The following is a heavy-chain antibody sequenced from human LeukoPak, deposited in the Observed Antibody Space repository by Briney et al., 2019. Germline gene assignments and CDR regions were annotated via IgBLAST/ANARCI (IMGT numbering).Heavy chain of an antibody. CDR1: GYNFDTYW. J-gene: IGHJ4*02. V-gene: IGHV5-51*01. CDR2: IYPADSDT. Sequence: GESLKISCKGSGYNFDTYWIAWVRQMPGKGRGWMGIIYPADSDTRYRPSFQGQVTISADKSITTAYLQWSSLKASDTAIYYCARGYGAYLGFWGQGSLVTVSS. D-gene: IGHD4-17*01. CDR3: ARGYGAYLGF.